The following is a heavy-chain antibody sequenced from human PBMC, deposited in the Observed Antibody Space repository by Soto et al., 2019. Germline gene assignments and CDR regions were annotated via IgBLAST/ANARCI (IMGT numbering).Heavy chain of an antibody. D-gene: IGHD3-10*01. CDR1: GFTFSNAW. Sequence: EVQLVESGGGLVKPGGSLRLSCAASGFTFSNAWMNWVRQAPGKGLEWVGRIKSKTDGGTTDYAAPVKGRFTISRDDSKNTLYLQMNSLKTEDTAVYYCTTHFGELLYYYYGMDVWGQGTTVTVSS. V-gene: IGHV3-15*07. CDR2: IKSKTDGGTT. CDR3: TTHFGELLYYYYGMDV. J-gene: IGHJ6*02.